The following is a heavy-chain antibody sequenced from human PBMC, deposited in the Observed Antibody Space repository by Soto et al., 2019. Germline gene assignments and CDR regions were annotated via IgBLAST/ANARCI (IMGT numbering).Heavy chain of an antibody. D-gene: IGHD3-22*01. Sequence: SETMSLTCTVSGGSISSYYWSWIRQHPGKGLEWIGYIYYSGSTNYNPSLKSRVTISVDTSKNQFSLKLSSVTAADTAVYYCAREESSGYYSMFDYWGQGTLVTVSS. V-gene: IGHV4-59*01. CDR2: IYYSGST. CDR1: GGSISSYY. CDR3: AREESSGYYSMFDY. J-gene: IGHJ4*02.